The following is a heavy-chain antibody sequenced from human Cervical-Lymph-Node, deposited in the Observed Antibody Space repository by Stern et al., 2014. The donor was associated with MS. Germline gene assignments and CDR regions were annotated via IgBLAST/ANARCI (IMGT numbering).Heavy chain of an antibody. CDR1: GGSLSTLD. CDR2: IMPLFGTA. Sequence: QDQLVQSGAEVKRPESSVKVSCQASGGSLSTLDISWVRQAPGQGLEWVGEIMPLFGTANYAQKFKGRITITADESTSTVYMELSSLKSEDTAIYFCARHQAGIAANWGQGTLVTVTS. D-gene: IGHD6-13*01. CDR3: ARHQAGIAAN. J-gene: IGHJ4*02. V-gene: IGHV1-69*12.